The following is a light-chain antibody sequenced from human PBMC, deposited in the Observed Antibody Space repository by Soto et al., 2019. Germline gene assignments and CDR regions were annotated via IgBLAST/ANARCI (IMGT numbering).Light chain of an antibody. J-gene: IGKJ5*01. V-gene: IGKV1-12*01. Sequence: DIQMTQSPSSVSASVGDRVTITCRASQGISSWLAWYQQKPGKAPKLLIYGVSNLQSGVPSRFSGSGSGSDFTRTISSLQPEDFATYYCQQGNSVPITFGQGTRLDIK. CDR1: QGISSW. CDR3: QQGNSVPIT. CDR2: GVS.